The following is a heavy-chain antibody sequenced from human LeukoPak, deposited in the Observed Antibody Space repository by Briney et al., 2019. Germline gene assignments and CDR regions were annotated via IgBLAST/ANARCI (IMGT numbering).Heavy chain of an antibody. CDR2: MNPNSGNT. D-gene: IGHD6-13*01. J-gene: IGHJ6*03. CDR3: ARDASIAAAYQPLGEDYMDV. V-gene: IGHV1-8*01. CDR1: GYTFTSYD. Sequence: ASVKVSCKASGYTFTSYDINWVRQATGQGLEWMGWMNPNSGNTGYAQKFQGRVTMTRNTSISTAYMELSSLRSEDTAVYYCARDASIAAAYQPLGEDYMDVWGKGTTVTASS.